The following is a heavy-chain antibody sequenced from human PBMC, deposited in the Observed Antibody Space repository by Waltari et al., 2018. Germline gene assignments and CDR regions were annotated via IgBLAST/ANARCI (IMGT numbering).Heavy chain of an antibody. D-gene: IGHD1-7*01. CDR2: IKTDGREE. V-gene: IGHV3-7*01. CDR1: GFPFREYW. Sequence: EVQLVESGGGLVQPGGSLRLPCSTSGFPFREYWMTWVRQAPGKGLEWVGNIKTDGREEYYTDSVKGRFIISRDNAKNSLFLQMDSLRVEDTAVYYCARDGDRNYDYWGQGTLVTVSS. CDR3: ARDGDRNYDY. J-gene: IGHJ4*02.